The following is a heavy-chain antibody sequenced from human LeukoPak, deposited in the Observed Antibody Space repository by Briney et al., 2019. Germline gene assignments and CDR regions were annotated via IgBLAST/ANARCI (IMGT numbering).Heavy chain of an antibody. CDR1: GFTFSSYS. Sequence: PGGSLRLSCAASGFTFSSYSMNWVRQAPGKGLEWVSSISSSSSYKYYADSVKGRFTISRDNAKNSLYLQMNSLRAEDTAVYYCARDRQSLLYDYWGQGTLVTVSS. V-gene: IGHV3-21*01. CDR3: ARDRQSLLYDY. J-gene: IGHJ4*02. CDR2: ISSSSSYK. D-gene: IGHD3-10*01.